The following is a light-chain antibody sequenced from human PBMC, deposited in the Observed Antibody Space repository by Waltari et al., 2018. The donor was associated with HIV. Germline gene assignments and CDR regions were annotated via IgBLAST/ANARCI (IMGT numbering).Light chain of an antibody. CDR1: RPNIGRNY. Sequence: QSVLTQPPSASGTPGQRVTISCSGSRPNIGRNYVLWYQQLPGTAPKLLLYRNNQRPSGVPDRFSGSKSGTSASLAISGLRSEDEADYYCAAWDDSLSNWVFGGGTKLTVL. V-gene: IGLV1-47*01. CDR3: AAWDDSLSNWV. CDR2: RNN. J-gene: IGLJ3*02.